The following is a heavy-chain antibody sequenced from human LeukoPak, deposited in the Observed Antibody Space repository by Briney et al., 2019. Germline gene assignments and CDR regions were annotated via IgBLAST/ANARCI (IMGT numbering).Heavy chain of an antibody. CDR3: ARSFLSRYCTNGVCCFDY. J-gene: IGHJ4*02. CDR1: DYTFTGYY. V-gene: IGHV1-2*02. Sequence: ASLKVSCKTSDYTFTGYYMHWVRQAPGEGLEWMGWINPNSGGTNYAQKFQGRVTMTRDTSISTAYMELSRLRSDDTAVYYCARSFLSRYCTNGVCCFDYWGQGTLVTVSS. CDR2: INPNSGGT. D-gene: IGHD2-8*01.